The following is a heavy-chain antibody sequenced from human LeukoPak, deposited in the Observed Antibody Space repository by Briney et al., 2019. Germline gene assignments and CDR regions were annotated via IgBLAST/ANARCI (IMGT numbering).Heavy chain of an antibody. CDR1: GGSISSYY. CDR3: ARSDRGYSYGFAFDI. Sequence: PSETLSLTCTVSGGSISSYYWSWLRQPPGKGLEWIGYIYYSGSTNYNPSLKSRVTISVDTSKNQFSLKLSSVTAADTAVYYCARSDRGYSYGFAFDIWGQGTMVTVSS. CDR2: IYYSGST. D-gene: IGHD5-18*01. V-gene: IGHV4-59*01. J-gene: IGHJ3*02.